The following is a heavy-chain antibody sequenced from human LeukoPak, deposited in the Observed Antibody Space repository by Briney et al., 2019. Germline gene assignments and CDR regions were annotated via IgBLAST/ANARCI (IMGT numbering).Heavy chain of an antibody. Sequence: AGGSLRLSCAASGFTFSSYGMHWVRQAPGKGLEWVAFIRYDGSNKYYADSVKGRFTISRDNSKNTLYLQMNSLRAEDTAVYYCATRYFDWLEDYYYYGMDVWGQGTTVTVSS. CDR2: IRYDGSNK. V-gene: IGHV3-30*02. J-gene: IGHJ6*02. D-gene: IGHD3-9*01. CDR1: GFTFSSYG. CDR3: ATRYFDWLEDYYYYGMDV.